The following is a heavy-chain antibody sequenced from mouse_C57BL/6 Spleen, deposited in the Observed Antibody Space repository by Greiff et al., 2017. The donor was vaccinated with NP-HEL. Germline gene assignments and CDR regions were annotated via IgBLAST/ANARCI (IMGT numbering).Heavy chain of an antibody. CDR1: GYAFSSSW. Sequence: VQLQESGPELVKPGASVKISCKASGYAFSSSWMNWVKQRPGKGLEWIGRIYPGDGDTNYNGKFKGKATLTADKASSTAYMQLSSLTSEDSAVYFWARDYGSSYGNSVDYWGQGTSLTVSS. J-gene: IGHJ2*03. D-gene: IGHD1-1*01. CDR2: IYPGDGDT. V-gene: IGHV1-82*01. CDR3: ARDYGSSYGNSVDY.